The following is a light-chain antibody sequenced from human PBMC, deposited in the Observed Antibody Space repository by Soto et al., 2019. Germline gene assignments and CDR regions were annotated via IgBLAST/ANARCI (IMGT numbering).Light chain of an antibody. J-gene: IGLJ3*02. CDR3: SSYTSGETRM. V-gene: IGLV2-14*01. CDR1: SSDVGGYNY. Sequence: QSALTQPASVSGSPGQSITISCTGTSSDVGGYNYVSWYQQHPGKAPKLMIYEVSNRPSGVSNRFSGSKSGNTASLTISGLQAEDEADYYCSSYTSGETRMFGGGTKLTVL. CDR2: EVS.